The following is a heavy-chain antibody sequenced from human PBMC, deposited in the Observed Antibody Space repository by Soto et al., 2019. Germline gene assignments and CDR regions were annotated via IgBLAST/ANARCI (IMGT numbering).Heavy chain of an antibody. CDR2: IYYSGST. CDR1: GGSISSSSYY. V-gene: IGHV4-39*01. CDR3: ARRGTHLWFGDVPTKRGPFDY. Sequence: KPSETLSLTCTVSGGSISSSSYYWGWIRQPPGKGLEWIGSIYYSGSTYYNPSLKSRVTISVDTSKNQFSLKLSSVTAADTAVYYCARRGTHLWFGDVPTKRGPFDYWGQGTLVTVSS. J-gene: IGHJ4*02. D-gene: IGHD3-10*01.